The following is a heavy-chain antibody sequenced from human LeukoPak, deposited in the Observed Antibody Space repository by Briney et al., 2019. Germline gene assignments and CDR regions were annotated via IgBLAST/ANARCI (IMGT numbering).Heavy chain of an antibody. J-gene: IGHJ6*02. CDR2: ISSDGSQK. V-gene: IGHV3-30*18. CDR3: AKDVAFGGVVVAAMDL. Sequence: QPGGSLRLSCAASRYTFSSDGMHWVRQAPGKGLEWVALISSDGSQKYYVDSVKGRFTISRDNSKKTLYLQMNSLRGEDTAVYYCAKDVAFGGVVVAAMDLWGQGTTVTVSS. D-gene: IGHD2-15*01. CDR1: RYTFSSDG.